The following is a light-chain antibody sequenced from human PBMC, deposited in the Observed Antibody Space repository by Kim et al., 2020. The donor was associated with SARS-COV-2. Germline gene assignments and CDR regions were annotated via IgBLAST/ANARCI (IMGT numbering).Light chain of an antibody. J-gene: IGLJ1*01. Sequence: QSALTQPASVSGSPGQSITISCTGTSSDVGGFNYVSWYQQHPGKAPKLMIYDVSKRPSGVSNRFSGSKSGNTASLTISGLQAEDEADYYCDSYTSSSTFKVFGTGTKVTVL. CDR3: DSYTSSSTFKV. V-gene: IGLV2-14*03. CDR2: DVS. CDR1: SSDVGGFNY.